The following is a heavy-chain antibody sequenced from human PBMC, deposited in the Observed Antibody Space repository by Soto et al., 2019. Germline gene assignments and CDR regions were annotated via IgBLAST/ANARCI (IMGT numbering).Heavy chain of an antibody. CDR3: ARDVLLPNGIMGYYYYGMDV. Sequence: SQTLSLTCAISGDSVSSNSAAWNWIRQSPSRGLEWLGRTYYRSKWYNDYAVSVKSRITINPDTSKNQFSLQLNSVTPEDTAVYYCARDVLLPNGIMGYYYYGMDVWGQGTTVTVSS. J-gene: IGHJ6*02. CDR2: TYYRSKWYN. D-gene: IGHD2-8*02. V-gene: IGHV6-1*01. CDR1: GDSVSSNSAA.